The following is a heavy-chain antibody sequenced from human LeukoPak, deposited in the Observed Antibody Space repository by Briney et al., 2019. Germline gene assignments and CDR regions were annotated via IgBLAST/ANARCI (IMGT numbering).Heavy chain of an antibody. V-gene: IGHV3-30*18. CDR2: ISSDADIK. D-gene: IGHD4-17*01. CDR3: AKDKGHGWSFDY. Sequence: GGSMRPSCAASGFSFRSCAMHWDSQAPGKGLEWVEVISSDADIKTYADSVKGWFTLSRDNSKNTLCLQMSSLMAEDTAMYYCAKDKGHGWSFDYWGQGTLVTVSS. CDR1: GFSFRSCA. J-gene: IGHJ4*02.